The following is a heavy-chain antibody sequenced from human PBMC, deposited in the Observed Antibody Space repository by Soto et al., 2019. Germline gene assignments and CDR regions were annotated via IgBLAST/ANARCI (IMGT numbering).Heavy chain of an antibody. CDR1: GGSISSYY. V-gene: IGHV4-59*01. J-gene: IGHJ3*02. D-gene: IGHD3-10*01. CDR2: IYYSGST. Sequence: SETLSLTCTVSGGSISSYYWSWIRQPPGKGLEWIGYIYYSGSTNYNPSLKSRVTISVDTSKNQFSLKLSSVTAADTAVYYCARVRITMVRGVIIDAFDIWGQGTRVTVSS. CDR3: ARVRITMVRGVIIDAFDI.